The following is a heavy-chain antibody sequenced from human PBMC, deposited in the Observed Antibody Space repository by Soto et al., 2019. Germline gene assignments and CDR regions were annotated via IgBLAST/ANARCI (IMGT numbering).Heavy chain of an antibody. J-gene: IGHJ6*02. D-gene: IGHD3-22*01. V-gene: IGHV3-73*01. CDR1: GFTFSGSA. CDR2: IRSKANDYAT. CDR3: TRMGHYYDSSGTNTNGPLYGMDV. Sequence: PGGSLRLSCAASGFTFSGSAMHWVRQASGKXLEWVGRIRSKANDYATAYAASVKGRFTIYRDDSKNTAYLQMISVKTEDTAVYYCTRMGHYYDSSGTNTNGPLYGMDVWGQGSTVTVSS.